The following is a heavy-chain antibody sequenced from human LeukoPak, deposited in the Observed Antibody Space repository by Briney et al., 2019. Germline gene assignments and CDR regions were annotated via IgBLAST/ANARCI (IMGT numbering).Heavy chain of an antibody. CDR2: IYYDGNNK. D-gene: IGHD3-10*01. V-gene: IGHV3-33*01. J-gene: IGHJ4*02. CDR1: GFTFSSYG. CDR3: ARDAYYYGSGSYVDY. Sequence: PGGSLRLSCAASGFTFSSYGMHWVRQAPGKGLEWVAVIYYDGNNKFYADSVTGRFTISRDNSKNTLYLQMNSLRAEDTAVYYCARDAYYYGSGSYVDYWGQGTLVTVSS.